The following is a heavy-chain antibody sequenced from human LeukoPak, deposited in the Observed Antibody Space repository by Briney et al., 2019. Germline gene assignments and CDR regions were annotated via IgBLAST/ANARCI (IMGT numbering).Heavy chain of an antibody. Sequence: GGSLRLSCAASGFTFSSYTMSWVRQAPGKGLEWVSAISGSGDNTYYADSVKGRFTISRDNSKDPLYLQMNSLRAEDTAVYYCARGVIAAAGFFDYWGQGTLVTVSS. V-gene: IGHV3-23*01. CDR2: ISGSGDNT. CDR3: ARGVIAAAGFFDY. D-gene: IGHD6-13*01. J-gene: IGHJ4*02. CDR1: GFTFSSYT.